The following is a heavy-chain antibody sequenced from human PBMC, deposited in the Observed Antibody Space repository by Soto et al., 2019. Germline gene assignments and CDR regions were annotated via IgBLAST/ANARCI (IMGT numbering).Heavy chain of an antibody. CDR1: GYTFTSYY. V-gene: IGHV1-46*01. CDR3: AREFQAAGLAY. J-gene: IGHJ4*02. CDR2: INPSGGST. D-gene: IGHD6-25*01. Sequence: DSVKVSCKASGYTFTSYYMHWVRQAPGQGLEWMGIINPSGGSTSYAQKFQGRVTMTRDTSTSTVYMELSSLRSEDTAVYYCAREFQAAGLAYWGQGTLVTVSS.